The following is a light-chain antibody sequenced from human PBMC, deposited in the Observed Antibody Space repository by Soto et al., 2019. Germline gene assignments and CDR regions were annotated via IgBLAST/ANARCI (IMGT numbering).Light chain of an antibody. CDR2: GAS. CDR3: QQLHSYPET. J-gene: IGKJ1*01. V-gene: IGKV3-15*01. CDR1: QIVTSN. Sequence: EIVMTQSPATLSVSPGERATLSCRASQIVTSNYLAWSQQKPGQAPSLLIYGASTRATGIPDRFSGSGSGKEFTLTISRLQPEDFSTYYWQQLHSYPETFGKGTK.